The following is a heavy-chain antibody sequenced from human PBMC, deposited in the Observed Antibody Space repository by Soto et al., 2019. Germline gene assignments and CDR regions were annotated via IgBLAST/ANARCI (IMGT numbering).Heavy chain of an antibody. CDR1: GGTFSSCA. V-gene: IGHV1-69*13. Sequence: ASVKVSCKASGGTFSSCAISWVRQAPGQGLEWMGGIIPIFGTANYAQKFQGRVTITADESTSTAYMELSSLRSEDTAVYYCARVYDSSGYYPNNNWFDPWGQGTLVTVSS. J-gene: IGHJ5*02. CDR3: ARVYDSSGYYPNNNWFDP. D-gene: IGHD3-22*01. CDR2: IIPIFGTA.